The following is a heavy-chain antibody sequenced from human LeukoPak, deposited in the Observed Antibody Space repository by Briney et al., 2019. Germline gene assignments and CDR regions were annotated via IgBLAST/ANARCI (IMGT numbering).Heavy chain of an antibody. CDR2: IGSSGITI. CDR1: GFTFSSYE. J-gene: IGHJ4*02. V-gene: IGHV3-48*03. Sequence: GGSLRLSCAASGFTFSSYEMNWVRQAPGRGLEWLSYIGSSGITIYYADSVKGRFTISRDNAKNSLYLQMNSLRAEDTAVYYCARGDREYSSGWYVFGYWGQGTLVTVSS. D-gene: IGHD6-19*01. CDR3: ARGDREYSSGWYVFGY.